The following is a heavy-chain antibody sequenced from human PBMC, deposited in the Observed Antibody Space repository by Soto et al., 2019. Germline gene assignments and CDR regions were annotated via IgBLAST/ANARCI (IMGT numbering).Heavy chain of an antibody. Sequence: LRLSLALSGFDSSYYWIQWFRQSPGKGLEWVSRIDPDGTTTNYADSVKGRFSVSRDNAKKTIYLQMNSLTADDTALYYCARGPRHSSAGTVAYWGKGTMVIVSS. J-gene: IGHJ1*01. D-gene: IGHD1-1*01. CDR2: IDPDGTTT. CDR1: GFDSSYYW. V-gene: IGHV3-74*01. CDR3: ARGPRHSSAGTVAY.